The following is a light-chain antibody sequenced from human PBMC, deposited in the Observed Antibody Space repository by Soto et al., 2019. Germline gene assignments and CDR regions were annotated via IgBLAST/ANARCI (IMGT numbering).Light chain of an antibody. J-gene: IGKJ2*01. CDR1: QSISNY. CDR3: QNSHSAPYT. CDR2: STS. Sequence: DIQMTQSPSSLSASVGDRVTITCRASQSISNYLAWYQQKPGKVPKLLIYSTSTLQSGVPSRFSGSGSGTDFTLTISSLQPEDVATYYCQNSHSAPYTFGQGTKLEIK. V-gene: IGKV1-27*01.